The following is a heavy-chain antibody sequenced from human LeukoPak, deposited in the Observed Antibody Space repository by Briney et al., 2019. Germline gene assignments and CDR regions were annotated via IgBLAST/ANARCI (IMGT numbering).Heavy chain of an antibody. CDR1: GGSISSYY. CDR2: IYYSGST. Sequence: SETLSLTCTVSGGSISSYYRSWIRQPPGKGLEWIGYIYYSGSTNYNPSLKSRVTISVDTSKNQFSLKLSSVTAADTAVYYCARSFDFWSGFPSYGMDVWGQGTTVTVSS. D-gene: IGHD3-3*01. J-gene: IGHJ6*02. CDR3: ARSFDFWSGFPSYGMDV. V-gene: IGHV4-59*08.